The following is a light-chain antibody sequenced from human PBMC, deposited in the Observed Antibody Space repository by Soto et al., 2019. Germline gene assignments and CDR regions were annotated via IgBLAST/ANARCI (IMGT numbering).Light chain of an antibody. CDR2: TAA. V-gene: IGKV1-39*01. CDR1: QSISSN. CDR3: QQSNSRPPT. Sequence: DIQMTQSPSSLSASVGDRVTITCRASQSISSNLNWYQQKPGKAPKLLIYTAASLQSGVPSRFSGSGSGTDFTLTIASLQLEDFATYYCQQSNSRPPTFGQGTKVEIK. J-gene: IGKJ1*01.